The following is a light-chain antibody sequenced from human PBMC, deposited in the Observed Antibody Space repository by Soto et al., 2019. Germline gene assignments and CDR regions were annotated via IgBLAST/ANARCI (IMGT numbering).Light chain of an antibody. CDR1: QSISSK. J-gene: IGKJ1*01. Sequence: TVMTQSPATLSVSPGEKATLSCRASQSISSKLAWYQQKPGQAPRLLIYGASTRATGVPARFSGSGSGTEFTLTISSLQSEDFAIYYCQQYHDWKMFGKGTKVEIK. CDR3: QQYHDWKM. CDR2: GAS. V-gene: IGKV3-15*01.